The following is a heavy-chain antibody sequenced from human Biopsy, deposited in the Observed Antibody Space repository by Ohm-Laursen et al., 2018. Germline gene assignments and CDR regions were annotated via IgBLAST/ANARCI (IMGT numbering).Heavy chain of an antibody. CDR1: GFTFTNYV. V-gene: IGHV3-23*01. J-gene: IGHJ5*02. CDR2: ISASDDSK. D-gene: IGHD2-8*01. Sequence: RLSCAASGFTFTNYVMSWVRQAPGKGLEWVSSISASDDSKYYGDSVKGRFTISRDSSTNTLYLQMNGLRADDTAVYYCATGPVQMVYANLRGEFASWGQGALVTVSS. CDR3: ATGPVQMVYANLRGEFAS.